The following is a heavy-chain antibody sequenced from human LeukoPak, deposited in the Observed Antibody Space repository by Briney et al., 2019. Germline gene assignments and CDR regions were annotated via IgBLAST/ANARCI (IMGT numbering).Heavy chain of an antibody. Sequence: SETLSLTCAVYGGSFSGYYWSWIRQPPGKGLEWIGYIYYSGSTYYNPSLKSRVTISVDTSKNQFSLKLSSVTAADTAVYYCTLTRRAFTFATDQYGMGVWGQGTTVTVSS. D-gene: IGHD2-2*01. V-gene: IGHV4-30-4*01. J-gene: IGHJ6*02. CDR3: TLTRRAFTFATDQYGMGV. CDR2: IYYSGST. CDR1: GGSFSGYY.